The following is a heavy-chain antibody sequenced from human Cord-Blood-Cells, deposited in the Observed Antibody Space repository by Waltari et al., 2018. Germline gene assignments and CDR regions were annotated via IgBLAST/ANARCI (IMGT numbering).Heavy chain of an antibody. J-gene: IGHJ4*02. CDR1: GYTFTGYS. CDR2: INPNSGGT. CDR3: ARVGAAGDMGPYFDY. V-gene: IGHV1-2*02. Sequence: QVQLVQSGAEVKKPGAPVKVSCKASGYTFTGYSMHWVRQAPGQGLEWMGWINPNSGGTNYAQKFQGGVTMTRETSISTAYMELSRLRSDDTAVYYCARVGAAGDMGPYFDYWGQGTLVTVSS. D-gene: IGHD6-13*01.